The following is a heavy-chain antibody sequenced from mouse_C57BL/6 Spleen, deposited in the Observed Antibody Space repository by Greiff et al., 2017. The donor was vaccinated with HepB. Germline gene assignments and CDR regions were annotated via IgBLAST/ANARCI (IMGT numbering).Heavy chain of an antibody. D-gene: IGHD1-1*01. CDR3: ARDDYGSSPYYFDY. J-gene: IGHJ2*01. CDR1: GFTFSSYA. Sequence: EVMLVESGGGLVKPGGSLKLSCAASGFTFSSYAMSWVRQTPEKRLEWVATISDGGSYTYYTDNVKGRFTISRDNAKNNRYLQMSHLKSEDTDMYYCARDDYGSSPYYFDYWGQGTTLTVSS. CDR2: ISDGGSYT. V-gene: IGHV5-4*01.